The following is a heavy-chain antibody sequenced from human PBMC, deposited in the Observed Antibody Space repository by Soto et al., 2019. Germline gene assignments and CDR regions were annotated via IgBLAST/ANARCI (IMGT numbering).Heavy chain of an antibody. D-gene: IGHD2-15*01. CDR2: ISAYNGNT. Sequence: ASVKVSCKASGYTFTSYGISWVRQAPGQGLEWMGWISAYNGNTNYAQKLQGRVTMTTDTSTSTAYMELRSLRSDDTAVYYCARWACSGGSCYTYWFDPWGQGTLVTVSS. CDR3: ARWACSGGSCYTYWFDP. J-gene: IGHJ5*02. V-gene: IGHV1-18*01. CDR1: GYTFTSYG.